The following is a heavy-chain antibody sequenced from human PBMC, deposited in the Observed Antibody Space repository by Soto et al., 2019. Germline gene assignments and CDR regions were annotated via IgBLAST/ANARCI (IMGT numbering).Heavy chain of an antibody. V-gene: IGHV4-59*01. CDR2: IYYSGST. CDR3: ARDPGITGPTDYFDY. J-gene: IGHJ4*02. Sequence: QVQLQESGPGLVKPSETLSLTCTVSSDSISSYYWNWIRQSPGKGLEWIGYIYYSGSTNYNPSLKSRVTISIDTSKNQFSLKLNSVTAADTAVYYCARDPGITGPTDYFDYWGQGTLITVSS. CDR1: SDSISSYY. D-gene: IGHD1-7*01.